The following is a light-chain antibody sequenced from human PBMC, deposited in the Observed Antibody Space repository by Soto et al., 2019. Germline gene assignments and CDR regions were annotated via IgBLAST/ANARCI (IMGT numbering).Light chain of an antibody. Sequence: QSALTQPASVSGSPGQSITISCTGTSSDVGGYNYVSWYQQHPGKAPKLIIYDVSNRPSRVSNRFSGSKSGNTASLTISGLQAEDEADYYCSSYTSSTTLKVFGGGTKLTVL. V-gene: IGLV2-14*01. CDR3: SSYTSSTTLKV. CDR1: SSDVGGYNY. CDR2: DVS. J-gene: IGLJ2*01.